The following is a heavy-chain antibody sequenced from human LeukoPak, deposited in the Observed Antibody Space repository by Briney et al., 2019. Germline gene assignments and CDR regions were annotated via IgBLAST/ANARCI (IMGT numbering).Heavy chain of an antibody. J-gene: IGHJ6*03. V-gene: IGHV3-33*01. CDR2: IWYDGSNK. CDR3: ARDGRWLPVEYYYYYMDV. CDR1: GFTFSSYG. D-gene: IGHD5-24*01. Sequence: GGSLRLSCAASGFTFSSYGMHWVRQAPGKGLEWVEVIWYDGSNKYYADSVKGRFTISRDNSKNTLYLQMNSLRAEDTAVYYCARDGRWLPVEYYYYYMDVWGKGTTVTVSS.